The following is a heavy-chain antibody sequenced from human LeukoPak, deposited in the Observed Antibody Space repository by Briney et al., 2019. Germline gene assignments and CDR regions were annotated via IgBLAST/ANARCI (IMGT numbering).Heavy chain of an antibody. V-gene: IGHV3-11*06. Sequence: GGSLRLSCAASGFTFSDYYMSWIRQAPVKGLEWVSYISSSSSYTNYADSVKGRFTISRDNAKNSLYLQMNSLRAEDTAVYYCARSGYCGSTSCYRWFDPWGQGTLVTVSS. D-gene: IGHD2-2*01. CDR3: ARSGYCGSTSCYRWFDP. CDR2: ISSSSSYT. J-gene: IGHJ5*02. CDR1: GFTFSDYY.